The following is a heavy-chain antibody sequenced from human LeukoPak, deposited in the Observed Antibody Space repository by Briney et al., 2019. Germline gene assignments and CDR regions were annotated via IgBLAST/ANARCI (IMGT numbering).Heavy chain of an antibody. D-gene: IGHD3-3*02. V-gene: IGHV3-53*01. CDR2: IYSGGST. J-gene: IGHJ4*02. CDR1: GFTVSSNY. CDR3: ARGHISHEFDY. Sequence: PGGSLRLSCAASGFTVSSNYMSWVRQAPGKGPEWVSVIYSGGSTYYADSVKGRFTISRDNSKNTLYLQMNSLRAEDTAVYYCARGHISHEFDYWGQGTLVTVSS.